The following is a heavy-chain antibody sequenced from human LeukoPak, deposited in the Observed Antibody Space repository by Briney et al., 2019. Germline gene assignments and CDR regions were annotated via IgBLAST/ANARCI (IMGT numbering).Heavy chain of an antibody. CDR1: GGSISSYY. J-gene: IGHJ4*02. CDR3: ATSVGTTGTT. D-gene: IGHD1-1*01. Sequence: SETLSLTCTVSGGSISSYYWNWLRQSPGKGLEWIGYIYYTGTTKYNPSLTSRVTISIDTSKNQFSLKLRSVTAADTAVYYCATSVGTTGTTWGQGTLVIVSS. V-gene: IGHV4-59*08. CDR2: IYYTGTT.